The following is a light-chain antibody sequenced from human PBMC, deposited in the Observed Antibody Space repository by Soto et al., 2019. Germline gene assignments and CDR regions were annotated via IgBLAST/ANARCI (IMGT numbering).Light chain of an antibody. Sequence: EIVMTQSPATLSVSPGERVTFSCRASQSVTSNLAWYQHKPGQAPRLLVYGASAGATGVPARFSGSGSGTEFTITIDSLQSEDFAIYYCPQYDVWPVTFGGGTKVEIK. J-gene: IGKJ4*01. CDR1: QSVTSN. CDR3: PQYDVWPVT. V-gene: IGKV3-15*01. CDR2: GAS.